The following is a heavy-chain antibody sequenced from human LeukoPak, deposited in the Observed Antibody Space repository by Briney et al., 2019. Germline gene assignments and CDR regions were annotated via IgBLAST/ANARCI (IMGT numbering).Heavy chain of an antibody. Sequence: SETLSLTCAVSGGSISSSNWWSWVRQPPGKGLEWIGEIYHSGSTNYNPSLKSRVTISVDKSKNQFSLKLSSVTAADTAVYYCASHSIAARRPDDAFDIWGQGTMVTVSS. D-gene: IGHD6-6*01. J-gene: IGHJ3*02. CDR2: IYHSGST. CDR1: GGSISSSNW. CDR3: ASHSIAARRPDDAFDI. V-gene: IGHV4-4*02.